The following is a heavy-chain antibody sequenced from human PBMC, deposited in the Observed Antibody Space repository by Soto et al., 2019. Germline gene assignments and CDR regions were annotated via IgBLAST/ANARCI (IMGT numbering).Heavy chain of an antibody. D-gene: IGHD4-17*01. CDR2: IYYSGST. CDR1: GGSISSGGYY. Sequence: SETLSLTCTVSGGSISSGGYYWSWIRQYPGKGLEWIGYIYYSGSTYYNPSLKSRVTISVDTSKNQFSLKLSSVTAADTAVYYCARGKAYGDYFDYWGQGTLVTVSS. J-gene: IGHJ4*02. V-gene: IGHV4-31*03. CDR3: ARGKAYGDYFDY.